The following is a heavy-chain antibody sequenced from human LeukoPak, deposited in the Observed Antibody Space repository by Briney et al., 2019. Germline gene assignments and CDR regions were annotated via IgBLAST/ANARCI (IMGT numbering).Heavy chain of an antibody. Sequence: SETLSLTCTVSGGSINNYYWSWIRHSAGKGLEWIGRIYTRGSTDYNPSLTSRVTMSVDTSKNQFSLKLSSVTAADTAVYYCARGRYCSADICSGGDAFDIWGQGTMVSVSS. D-gene: IGHD2-15*01. CDR2: IYTRGST. V-gene: IGHV4-4*07. J-gene: IGHJ3*02. CDR3: ARGRYCSADICSGGDAFDI. CDR1: GGSINNYY.